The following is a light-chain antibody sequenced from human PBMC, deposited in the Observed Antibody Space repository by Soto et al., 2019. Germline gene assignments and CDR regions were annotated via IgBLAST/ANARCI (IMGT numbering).Light chain of an antibody. V-gene: IGLV2-11*01. CDR1: SSDVGGYDF. CDR2: DVS. CDR3: CSFKGTNSFV. J-gene: IGLJ1*01. Sequence: QSALTQPRSVSGSPGQSVTISCTGTSSDVGGYDFVSWYQQHPGKAPKLMISDVSKRPSGVPDRFSGSKSGNTASLTISGLQAEDEADYYCCSFKGTNSFVFGTGTKVTVL.